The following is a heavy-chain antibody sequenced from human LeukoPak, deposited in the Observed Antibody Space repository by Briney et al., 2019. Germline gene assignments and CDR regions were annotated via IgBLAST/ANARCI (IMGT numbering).Heavy chain of an antibody. CDR1: GGSISSGGYY. V-gene: IGHV4-30-2*01. J-gene: IGHJ3*02. CDR3: ARPLAVAGPPDAFDI. Sequence: PSETLSLTCTVSGGSISSGGYYWSWIRQPPGKGLEWIGYIYHSGSTYYNPSLKSRVTISVDRSKNQFSLKLSSVTAADTAVYYCARPLAVAGPPDAFDIWGQGTMVTVSS. CDR2: IYHSGST. D-gene: IGHD6-19*01.